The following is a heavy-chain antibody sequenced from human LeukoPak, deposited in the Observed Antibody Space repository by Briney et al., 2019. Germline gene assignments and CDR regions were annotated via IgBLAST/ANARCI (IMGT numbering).Heavy chain of an antibody. V-gene: IGHV4-30-4*08. J-gene: IGHJ5*02. D-gene: IGHD3-22*01. CDR1: GGSISSGDYY. CDR3: AILIRYYYDSSGYYRGSNWFDP. Sequence: SETLSLTCTVSGGSISSGDYYWSWIRQPPGKGLEWIGYIYYSGSTYYNPSLKSRVTISVDTSKNQFSLKLSSVTAADTAVYYCAILIRYYYDSSGYYRGSNWFDPWGQGTLVTVSS. CDR2: IYYSGST.